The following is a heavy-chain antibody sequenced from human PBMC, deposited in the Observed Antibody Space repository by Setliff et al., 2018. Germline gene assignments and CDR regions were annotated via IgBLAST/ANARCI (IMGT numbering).Heavy chain of an antibody. Sequence: ASVKVSCKTSGYTFTSYGISWVRQAPGQGLEWMGWISTDNGNTKYAQKVQGRVTVTTDSSTSTAYMEVRSLRSDDTAVYYCARLVRFCTRTACQTVAGDESWGQGTLVTV. CDR1: GYTFTSYG. CDR3: ARLVRFCTRTACQTVAGDES. D-gene: IGHD2-8*01. J-gene: IGHJ5*01. CDR2: ISTDNGNT. V-gene: IGHV1-18*01.